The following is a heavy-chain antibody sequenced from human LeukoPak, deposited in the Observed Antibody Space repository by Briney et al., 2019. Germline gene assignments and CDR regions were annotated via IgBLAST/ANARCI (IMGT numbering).Heavy chain of an antibody. D-gene: IGHD4-17*01. CDR3: ARSYGDYLHY. J-gene: IGHJ4*02. V-gene: IGHV4-39*07. CDR1: GGSISSSSYY. CDR2: IYYSGST. Sequence: PSETLSLTCTVSGGSISSSSYYWGWIRQPPGKGLEWIGSIYYSGSTHYNPSLKSRVTISVDTSKNQFSLKLSSVTAADTAVYYCARSYGDYLHYWGQGTLVTVSS.